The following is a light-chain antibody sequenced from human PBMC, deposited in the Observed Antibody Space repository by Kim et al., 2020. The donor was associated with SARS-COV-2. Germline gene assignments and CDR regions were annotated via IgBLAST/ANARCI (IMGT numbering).Light chain of an antibody. CDR1: NIGSKS. Sequence: PGQKATIPRGGRNIGSKSAQWYPRKPGQAPGLAVHSNVARPSGLPERFPGSTAGNTATLTIGRVEAGDEGDYYCQVWDSSGDHPVIFGGGTQLTVL. V-gene: IGLV3-21*02. CDR3: QVWDSSGDHPVI. J-gene: IGLJ2*01. CDR2: SNV.